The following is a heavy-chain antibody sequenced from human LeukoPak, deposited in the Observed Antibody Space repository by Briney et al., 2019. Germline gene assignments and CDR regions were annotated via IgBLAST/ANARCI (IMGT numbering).Heavy chain of an antibody. CDR3: TTDQIYDFWSGYYDRLDY. Sequence: GGSLRLSCAASGFTFSSYAMSWVRQAPGKGLEWVGRIKSKTDGGTTDYAAPVKGRFTISRDDSKNTLYLQMNSLKTEDTAVYYCTTDQIYDFWSGYYDRLDYWGQGTLVTVSS. CDR2: IKSKTDGGTT. J-gene: IGHJ4*02. CDR1: GFTFSSYA. D-gene: IGHD3-3*01. V-gene: IGHV3-15*01.